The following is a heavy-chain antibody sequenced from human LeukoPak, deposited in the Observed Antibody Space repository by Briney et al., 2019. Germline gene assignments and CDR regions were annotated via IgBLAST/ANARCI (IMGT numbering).Heavy chain of an antibody. D-gene: IGHD6-13*01. CDR2: IYTSGST. CDR3: ARAYSSSWYWNWFDP. Sequence: SETLSLTCAVYGGSISSGSYYWSWIRQPAGKGLEWIGRIYTSGSTNYNPSLKSRVTISVDTSKNQFSLKVSSVSAADTAVYYCARAYSSSWYWNWFDPWGQGTLVTVSS. CDR1: GGSISSGSYY. J-gene: IGHJ5*02. V-gene: IGHV4-61*02.